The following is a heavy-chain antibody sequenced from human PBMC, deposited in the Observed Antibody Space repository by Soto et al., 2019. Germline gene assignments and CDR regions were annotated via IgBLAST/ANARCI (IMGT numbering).Heavy chain of an antibody. V-gene: IGHV3-30*18. Sequence: GGSLRLSCADSGFTSSNYGMHWVRQAPGKGLEWVAAISYDGSNKYYADSVEGRFTISRDNSKSTVYLQMNSLRAEDTAIYYCAKDTYYYDSSGYYVFDYWGQGA. D-gene: IGHD3-22*01. CDR3: AKDTYYYDSSGYYVFDY. J-gene: IGHJ4*02. CDR1: GFTSSNYG. CDR2: ISYDGSNK.